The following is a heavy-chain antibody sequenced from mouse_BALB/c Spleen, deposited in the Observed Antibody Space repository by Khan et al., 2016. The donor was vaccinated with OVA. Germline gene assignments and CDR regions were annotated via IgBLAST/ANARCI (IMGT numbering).Heavy chain of an antibody. D-gene: IGHD2-1*01. Sequence: VQLKQSGAELVRPGALVKLSCKASGFNIKDYYMLWVKQRPEQGLEWIGWIDPENGNTIYDPKFQAKASITADTSSNTAYLQLSILTSEDTAVYYCARRGYDNYWFAYWGQGTLVTVSA. V-gene: IGHV14-1*02. CDR3: ARRGYDNYWFAY. J-gene: IGHJ3*01. CDR1: GFNIKDYY. CDR2: IDPENGNT.